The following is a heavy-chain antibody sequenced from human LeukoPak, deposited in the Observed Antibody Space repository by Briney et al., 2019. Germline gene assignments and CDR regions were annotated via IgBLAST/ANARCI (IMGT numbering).Heavy chain of an antibody. CDR1: GFTFSSYA. Sequence: GASLRLSCAASGFTFSSYAMSWVRQAPGKGLEWVSAISGSGGSTYYADSVKGRFTISRDNSKNKLYLQMNSLRAEDTAVYYCAKDQSTILGYYYGMDVWGQGTTVTVSS. CDR3: AKDQSTILGYYYGMDV. V-gene: IGHV3-23*01. J-gene: IGHJ6*02. CDR2: ISGSGGST. D-gene: IGHD3-3*01.